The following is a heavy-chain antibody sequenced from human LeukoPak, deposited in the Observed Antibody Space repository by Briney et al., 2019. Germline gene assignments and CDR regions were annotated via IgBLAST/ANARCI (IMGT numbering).Heavy chain of an antibody. D-gene: IGHD1-1*01. V-gene: IGHV6-1*01. CDR3: ARGTRRRRPFDY. CDR1: GDSVSSNSAA. CDR2: TYYRSEWYN. J-gene: IGHJ4*02. Sequence: SQTLSLTCAISGDSVSSNSAAWNWIRQSPSRGLEWLGRTYYRSEWYNEYAVSVKSRITINPDTSKNQFSLKLSSVTAADTAVYYCARGTRRRRPFDYWGQGTLVTVSS.